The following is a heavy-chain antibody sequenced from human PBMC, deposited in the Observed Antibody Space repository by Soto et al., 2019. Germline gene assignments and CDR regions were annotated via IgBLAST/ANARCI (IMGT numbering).Heavy chain of an antibody. CDR3: ARYGFGDSSPPPPYSSYGRDV. Sequence: GASVKVSCKASGYTFTSYGISWVRQAPGQGLEWMGWISAYNGNTNYAQKLQGRVTMTTDTSTSTAYMELRSLRSDDTAVYYCARYGFGDSSPPPPYSSYGRDVGGKGPRATFSS. CDR1: GYTFTSYG. CDR2: ISAYNGNT. J-gene: IGHJ6*04. V-gene: IGHV1-18*01. D-gene: IGHD3-10*01.